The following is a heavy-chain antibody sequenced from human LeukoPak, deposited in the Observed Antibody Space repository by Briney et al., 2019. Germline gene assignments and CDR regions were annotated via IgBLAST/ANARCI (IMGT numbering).Heavy chain of an antibody. CDR3: ARVVGYYYGMDV. Sequence: SETLSLTCAVYGGSFSGYYWSWIRQPPGKGLEWIGEINHSGSTNYNPSLKSRVTISVDTSKNQFSLKLSSVTAADTAVYYCARVVGYYYGMDVWGQGTTVTVSS. J-gene: IGHJ6*02. V-gene: IGHV4-34*01. CDR2: INHSGST. CDR1: GGSFSGYY.